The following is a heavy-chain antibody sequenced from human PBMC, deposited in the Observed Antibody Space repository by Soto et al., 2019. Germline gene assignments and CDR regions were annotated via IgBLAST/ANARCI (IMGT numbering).Heavy chain of an antibody. D-gene: IGHD2-15*01. J-gene: IGHJ6*02. V-gene: IGHV4-4*07. Sequence: SETLSLTCTVSGGSIKKYYWTWIRQSAGKGLEWIGRIYSSGSTNYNPSLKSRVTMLVDTSKSQFFLNLNSVTAADTAVYYCAGIGEDIYYGMDVWGQGTTVTVSS. CDR3: AGIGEDIYYGMDV. CDR1: GGSIKKYY. CDR2: IYSSGST.